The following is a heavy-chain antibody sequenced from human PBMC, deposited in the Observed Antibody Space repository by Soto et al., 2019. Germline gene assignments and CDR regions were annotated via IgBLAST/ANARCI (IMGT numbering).Heavy chain of an antibody. J-gene: IGHJ1*01. Sequence: EVQLVESGGGLVQPGGSLRLSCAASGFSFDSYWMHWVRQAPGQGPMWVSRIDYDGTTTNYADSVKGRFTISRDNAKSTLYLQMNSLRPEDMAVYYCTRGPRASSGGTGAYWGKGTLVTVSS. D-gene: IGHD2-2*01. CDR2: IDYDGTTT. CDR1: GFSFDSYW. CDR3: TRGPRASSGGTGAY. V-gene: IGHV3-74*01.